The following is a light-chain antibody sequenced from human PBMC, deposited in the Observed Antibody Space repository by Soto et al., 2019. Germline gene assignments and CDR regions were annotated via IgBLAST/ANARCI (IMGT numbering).Light chain of an antibody. CDR1: QSVSNQ. V-gene: IGKV3-11*01. Sequence: EIVLTQSPATLSLSPGERATLSCRASQSVSNQLGCYQQKPGQAPRLLIFDTSNRATGIPARFSGSGSGTDFTLTISSLEPEDFAVYYCQQRLSWPITFGQGTRLEI. CDR3: QQRLSWPIT. J-gene: IGKJ5*01. CDR2: DTS.